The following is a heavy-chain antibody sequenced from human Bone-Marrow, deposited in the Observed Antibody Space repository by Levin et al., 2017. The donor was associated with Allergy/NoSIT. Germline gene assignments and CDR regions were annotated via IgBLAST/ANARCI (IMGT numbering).Heavy chain of an antibody. Sequence: GGSLRLSCAASGFTFSSYAMHWVRQAPGKGLEWVAVISYDGSNKYYADSVKGRFTISRDNSKNTLYLQMNSLRAEDTAVYYCARDREVGYCGGDCYFYYYYYYMDVWGKGTTVTVSS. CDR1: GFTFSSYA. CDR3: ARDREVGYCGGDCYFYYYYYYMDV. D-gene: IGHD2-21*02. CDR2: ISYDGSNK. J-gene: IGHJ6*03. V-gene: IGHV3-30-3*01.